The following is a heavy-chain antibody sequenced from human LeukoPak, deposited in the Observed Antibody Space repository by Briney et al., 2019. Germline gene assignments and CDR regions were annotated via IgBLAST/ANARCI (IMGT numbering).Heavy chain of an antibody. CDR1: GFTFSSYG. J-gene: IGHJ4*02. V-gene: IGHV3-33*01. CDR2: IWYDGSNK. D-gene: IGHD6-19*01. CDR3: ARDGIAVAGDKFDY. Sequence: GGSLRLSCAASGFTFSSYGMHWVRQAPGKGLEWVADIWYDGSNKYYADSVKGRFTISRDNSKNTLYLQMNSLRAEDTAVYYCARDGIAVAGDKFDYWGQGTLVTVSS.